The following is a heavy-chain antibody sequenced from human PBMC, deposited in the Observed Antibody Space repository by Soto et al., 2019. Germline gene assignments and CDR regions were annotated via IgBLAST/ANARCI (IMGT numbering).Heavy chain of an antibody. Sequence: SLGLSCAASRFTFSSYSRNWVRHAPVKGLEWVSSISSRSNYKYYADSGKARFTISRDNAKNSLYLQMNSLRAEDTAVYYCASDHSGSSYAYSGDYWGQGTLVTVSS. CDR3: ASDHSGSSYAYSGDY. V-gene: IGHV3-21*01. CDR2: ISSRSNYK. D-gene: IGHD5-18*01. J-gene: IGHJ4*02. CDR1: RFTFSSYS.